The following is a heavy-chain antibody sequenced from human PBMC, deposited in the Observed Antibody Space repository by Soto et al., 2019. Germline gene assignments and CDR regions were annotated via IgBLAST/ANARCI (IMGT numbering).Heavy chain of an antibody. Sequence: PSQTLSLTCVISGDSVSSNSAAWIWIRQSPSRGLEWLGMTYYRSKWYNDYALSVKSRITLNPDTSKNQFSLQLNSVTPEDTAVYYCARGNHNNWFDPWGQGTLVTVSS. CDR3: ARGNHNNWFDP. J-gene: IGHJ5*02. CDR2: TYYRSKWYN. CDR1: GDSVSSNSAA. V-gene: IGHV6-1*01.